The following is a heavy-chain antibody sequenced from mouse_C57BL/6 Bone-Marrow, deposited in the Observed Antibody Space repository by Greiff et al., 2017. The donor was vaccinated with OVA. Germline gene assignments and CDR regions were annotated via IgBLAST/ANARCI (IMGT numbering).Heavy chain of an antibody. CDR1: GFTFSDYG. J-gene: IGHJ3*01. Sequence: EVQRVESGGGLVKPGGSLKLSCAASGFTFSDYGMHWVRQAPEKGLEWVAYISSGSSTIYYADTVKGRFTISRDNAKNTLFLQMTSLRSEDTAMYYCARSEWFAYWGQGTLVTVSA. CDR3: ARSEWFAY. V-gene: IGHV5-17*01. CDR2: ISSGSSTI.